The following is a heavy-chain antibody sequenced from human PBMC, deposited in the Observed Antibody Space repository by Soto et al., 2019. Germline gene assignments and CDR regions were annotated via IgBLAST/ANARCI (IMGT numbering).Heavy chain of an antibody. CDR3: ARDKLAYCGGDCYFRAFDI. D-gene: IGHD2-21*02. J-gene: IGHJ3*02. CDR1: GGTFSSYA. V-gene: IGHV1-69*01. CDR2: IIPTFGTA. Sequence: QVQLVQSGAEVKKPGSSVKVSCKASGGTFSSYAISWVRQAPGQGLEWMGGIIPTFGTANYAQKFQGRVTITADESTSTAYMELRSLRSEDTAVYYCARDKLAYCGGDCYFRAFDIWGQGTMVTVSS.